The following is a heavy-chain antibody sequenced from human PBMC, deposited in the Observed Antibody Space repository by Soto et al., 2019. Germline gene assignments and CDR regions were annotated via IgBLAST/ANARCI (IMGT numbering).Heavy chain of an antibody. J-gene: IGHJ3*02. CDR1: GYRLTGYW. CDR3: ARLGLYDGSAFDI. Sequence: PGESLKISCQGSGYRLTGYWIAWVRQMPGKGLEWMGKTYPGDSDTKYSPSFQGQVTISADKSISTAYLQWNSLKASDTAMYYCARLGLYDGSAFDIWGQGTMVTVSS. D-gene: IGHD2-2*02. V-gene: IGHV5-51*01. CDR2: TYPGDSDT.